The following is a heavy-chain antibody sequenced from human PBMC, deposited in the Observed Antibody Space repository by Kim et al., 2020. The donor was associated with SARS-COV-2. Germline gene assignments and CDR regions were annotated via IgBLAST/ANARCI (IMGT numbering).Heavy chain of an antibody. V-gene: IGHV1-3*01. CDR1: GYTFTSYA. D-gene: IGHD3-10*01. CDR3: ARAGAQKITMVRGAPIYFDY. Sequence: SVKVSCKASGYTFTSYAMHWVRQAPGQRLEWMGWINAGNGNTKYSQKFQGRVTITRDTSASTAYMELSSLRSEDTAVYYCARAGAQKITMVRGAPIYFDYWGQGTLVTVSS. J-gene: IGHJ4*02. CDR2: INAGNGNT.